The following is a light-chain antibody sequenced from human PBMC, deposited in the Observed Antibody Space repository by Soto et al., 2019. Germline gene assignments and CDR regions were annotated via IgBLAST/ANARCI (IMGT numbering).Light chain of an antibody. J-gene: IGLJ2*01. CDR2: EVS. CDR3: QSYDSTLSGLI. V-gene: IGLV2-14*01. Sequence: QSALTQPASVSGSPGQSITISCTGTSSDIGVYNYVSWYQQHPGKAPKLVICEVSNRPSGVSSRFSGSKSGTSASLAITGLQAEDEADYYCQSYDSTLSGLIFGPGTKLTVL. CDR1: SSDIGVYNY.